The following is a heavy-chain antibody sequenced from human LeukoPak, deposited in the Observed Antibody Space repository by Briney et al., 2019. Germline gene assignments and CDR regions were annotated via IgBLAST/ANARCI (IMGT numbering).Heavy chain of an antibody. CDR3: ARGARDSCSGGGCYSFDP. D-gene: IGHD2-15*01. CDR1: GGSISSGGYY. Sequence: SPSETLSLTCTVSGGSISSGGYYWSWIRQHPGKGLEWIGYIYYSGSTYYNPSLKSRITISVDTSQNQFSLYLSSVTAADTALYYCARGARDSCSGGGCYSFDPWGQGTLVTVSS. V-gene: IGHV4-31*03. J-gene: IGHJ5*02. CDR2: IYYSGST.